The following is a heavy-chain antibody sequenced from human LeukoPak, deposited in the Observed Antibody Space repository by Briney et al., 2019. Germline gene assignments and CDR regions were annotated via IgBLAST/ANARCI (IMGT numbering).Heavy chain of an antibody. CDR2: IKSKTNGGTT. CDR3: TTEHEVRGVTDY. Sequence: GGSLRLSCAASGFTFSDAWMSWVRQAPGKGLEWVGRIKSKTNGGTTDYAAPMKGGFTISRDDSKNTLYLQMNSLKTEDTAVYYCTTEHEVRGVTDYWGQGTLVTVSS. CDR1: GFTFSDAW. D-gene: IGHD3-10*01. V-gene: IGHV3-15*01. J-gene: IGHJ4*02.